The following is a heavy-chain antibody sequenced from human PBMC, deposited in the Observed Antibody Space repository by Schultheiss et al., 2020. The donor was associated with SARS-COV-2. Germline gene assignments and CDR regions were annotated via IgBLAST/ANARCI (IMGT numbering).Heavy chain of an antibody. Sequence: GESLKISCKGSGYSFTTYWIAWVRQMPGKGLEWMGIIYPGDSDTRYSPSFQGQVTISADKSISTAYLQWSSLKASDTAMYYCASAESAEYFQHWGQGTLVTVSS. CDR2: IYPGDSDT. CDR3: ASAESAEYFQH. CDR1: GYSFTTYW. V-gene: IGHV5-51*01. J-gene: IGHJ1*01.